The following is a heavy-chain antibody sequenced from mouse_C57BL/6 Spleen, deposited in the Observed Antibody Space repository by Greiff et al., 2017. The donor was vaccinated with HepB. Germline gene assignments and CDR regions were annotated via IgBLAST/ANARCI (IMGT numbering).Heavy chain of an antibody. D-gene: IGHD2-4*01. CDR3: AKAPVYYDYWYFDV. CDR2: IYPGSGNT. V-gene: IGHV1-66*01. Sequence: QVQLQQSGPELVKPGASVKISCKASGYSFTSYYIHWVKQRPGQGLEWIGWIYPGSGNTKYNEKFKGKATLTADTSSSTAYMQLSSLTSEDSAVYYCAKAPVYYDYWYFDVWGTGTTVTVSS. J-gene: IGHJ1*03. CDR1: GYSFTSYY.